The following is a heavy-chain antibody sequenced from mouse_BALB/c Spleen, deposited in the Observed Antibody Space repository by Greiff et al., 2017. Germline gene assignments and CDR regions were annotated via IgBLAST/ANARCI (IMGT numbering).Heavy chain of an antibody. D-gene: IGHD2-14*01. CDR1: GYSITSDYA. CDR3: ARNGYRYGWFAY. V-gene: IGHV3-2*02. J-gene: IGHJ3*01. Sequence: VQLKESGPGLVKPSQSLSLTCTVTGYSITSDYAWYWIRQFPGNKLEWMGYISYSGSTSYNPSLKSRISITRDTSKNQFFLQLNSVTTEDTATYYCARNGYRYGWFAYWGQGTLVTVSA. CDR2: ISYSGST.